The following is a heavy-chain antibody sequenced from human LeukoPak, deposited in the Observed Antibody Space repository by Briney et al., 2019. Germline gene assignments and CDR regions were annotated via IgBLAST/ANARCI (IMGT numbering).Heavy chain of an antibody. CDR2: IIPILGIA. CDR1: GGTFSSYA. CDR3: AREGLRAAAGMPY. D-gene: IGHD6-13*01. J-gene: IGHJ4*02. V-gene: IGHV1-69*04. Sequence: SVKVSCKASGGTFSSYAISWVRQPPGKGLDWMGRIIPILGIANYAQKFQGRVTITAAKSTSTAYMELSSLRSEDTAVYYCAREGLRAAAGMPYWGQGTLVTVSS.